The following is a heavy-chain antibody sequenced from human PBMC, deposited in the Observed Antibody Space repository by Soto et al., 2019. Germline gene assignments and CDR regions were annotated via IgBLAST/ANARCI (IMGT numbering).Heavy chain of an antibody. V-gene: IGHV3-7*01. CDR3: ARELSWSGRDY. D-gene: IGHD3-10*01. J-gene: IGHJ4*02. CDR1: GFRFNTNW. CDR2: IKHDGSER. Sequence: EVQLVESGGGLVQPGGSLRLSCAASGFRFNTNWMSWVRQAPGKGLEWVANIKHDGSERNHVDSVRGRFTISIDNDKNSLYLQMNSLSVEDTAVYYCARELSWSGRDYWGQGTLVIVSP.